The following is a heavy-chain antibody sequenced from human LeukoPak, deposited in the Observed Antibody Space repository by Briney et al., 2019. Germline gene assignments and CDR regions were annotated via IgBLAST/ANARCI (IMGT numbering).Heavy chain of an antibody. CDR3: TRVNYYDSGSLYYGYFDY. J-gene: IGHJ4*02. CDR2: IRSQAYGAAT. CDR1: GFNFDAYA. Sequence: GGSLRLSCSASGFNFDAYAMSWVRQAPGKGPEWVGFIRSQAYGAATNYAPFVQDRFTISRDDSRSIVHLQLDSLRTDDTAVYFCTRVNYYDSGSLYYGYFDYWGQGALVTASS. D-gene: IGHD3-22*01. V-gene: IGHV3-49*04.